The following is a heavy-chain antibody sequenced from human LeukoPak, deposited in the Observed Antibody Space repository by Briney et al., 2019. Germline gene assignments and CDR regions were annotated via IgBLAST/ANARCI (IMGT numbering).Heavy chain of an antibody. V-gene: IGHV1-2*06. CDR3: ARDRIVVVITTVSLGY. J-gene: IGHJ4*02. CDR1: GYTFTGYY. CDR2: INPNSGGP. D-gene: IGHD3-22*01. Sequence: VASVKVSCKASGYTFTGYYMHWVRQAPGQGLEWMGRINPNSGGPNYAQKFQGRVTMTRDTSISTAYMELSRLRSDDTAVYYCARDRIVVVITTVSLGYWGQGTLVTVSS.